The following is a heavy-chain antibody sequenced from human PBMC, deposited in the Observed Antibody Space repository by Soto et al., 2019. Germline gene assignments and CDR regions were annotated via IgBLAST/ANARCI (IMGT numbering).Heavy chain of an antibody. J-gene: IGHJ4*02. Sequence: ASVELSCKASGYTFTCYYMHWVRQATGQGLEWMGWINPNSGGTNYAQKFKGWVTMTRDTSISTAYMELSRLRSDDTAVYYCARDARGDEAPMDYWGQGTLVTVSS. CDR1: GYTFTCYY. V-gene: IGHV1-2*04. D-gene: IGHD3-10*01. CDR2: INPNSGGT. CDR3: ARDARGDEAPMDY.